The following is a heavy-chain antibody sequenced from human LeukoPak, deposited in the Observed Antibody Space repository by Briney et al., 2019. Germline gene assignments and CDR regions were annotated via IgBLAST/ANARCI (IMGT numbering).Heavy chain of an antibody. J-gene: IGHJ3*02. D-gene: IGHD6-19*01. CDR2: TQYDVSNK. CDR3: AKDSRVGSSGSRNAFDI. CDR1: GFTFSSYG. V-gene: IGHV3-30*02. Sequence: PGGSLRLSCAASGFTFSSYGMHWVRQAPGKGLEWVAFTQYDVSNKHYVDSVKGRFTISRDNSKNTLFLQMNSLTVEDTAVYYCAKDSRVGSSGSRNAFDIWGHGTMVTVSS.